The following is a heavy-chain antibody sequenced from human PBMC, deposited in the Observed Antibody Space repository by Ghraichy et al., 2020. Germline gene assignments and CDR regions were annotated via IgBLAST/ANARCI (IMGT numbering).Heavy chain of an antibody. CDR1: GYSITSRYF. D-gene: IGHD2-8*01. J-gene: IGHJ3*01. Sequence: ESLNISCIISGYSITSRYFWGWLRQPPGKGLEWIGSVSHGGATYYSPSLNSRLAISVDTAKNQFSLTLRSVTAADTAVYFCARVRVDDCTRLSCSEDGFDVWGQGTMVTVSP. CDR3: ARVRVDDCTRLSCSEDGFDV. V-gene: IGHV4-38-2*02. CDR2: VSHGGAT.